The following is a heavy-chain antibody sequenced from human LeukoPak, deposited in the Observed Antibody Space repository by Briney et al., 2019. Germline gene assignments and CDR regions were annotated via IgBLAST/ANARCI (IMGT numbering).Heavy chain of an antibody. D-gene: IGHD5-18*01. CDR1: GFTFSTYA. CDR2: IKKDGSEK. CDR3: ARDLSGVTGYTYGRGIDY. V-gene: IGHV3-7*01. J-gene: IGHJ4*02. Sequence: GGSLRLSCAASGFTFSTYAMTWVRQAPGKGLEWVANIKKDGSEKYYVDSVKGRFTISRDNAKTSLYLQMNSLRAEDTAVYYCARDLSGVTGYTYGRGIDYWGQGTLVTVSS.